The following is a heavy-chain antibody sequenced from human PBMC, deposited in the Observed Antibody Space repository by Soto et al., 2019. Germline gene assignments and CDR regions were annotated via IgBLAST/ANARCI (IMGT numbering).Heavy chain of an antibody. CDR3: ARATGPLCDPWVRGAQTPVKVNTWFDF. J-gene: IGHJ5*01. D-gene: IGHD3-10*01. V-gene: IGHV6-1*01. CDR2: AYYRSKWFR. CDR1: GDSVSSTSAT. Sequence: PSQTLSLTCAISGDSVSSTSATWDWIRQSPSRGLEWLGRAYYRSKWFRDYAVFVKSRIIISPDTSKHQFSLQLNSVTPEDTAVYYCARATGPLCDPWVRGAQTPVKVNTWFDFWSHGALVSVAS.